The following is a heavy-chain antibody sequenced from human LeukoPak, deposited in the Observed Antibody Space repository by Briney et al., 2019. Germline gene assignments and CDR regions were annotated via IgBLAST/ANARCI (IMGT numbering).Heavy chain of an antibody. D-gene: IGHD4-17*01. Sequence: ASVKDSCKASGYTFTYYYMHWVRQTPGQGLEWMGWIHHNSGHTKSAQRYQGRVTMTRDTSISTAYMELTRQTSDDTAVYYCASYYGHYTRNWMDTWGQGTLVTVSS. CDR1: GYTFTYYY. J-gene: IGHJ5*02. CDR2: IHHNSGHT. CDR3: ASYYGHYTRNWMDT. V-gene: IGHV1-2*02.